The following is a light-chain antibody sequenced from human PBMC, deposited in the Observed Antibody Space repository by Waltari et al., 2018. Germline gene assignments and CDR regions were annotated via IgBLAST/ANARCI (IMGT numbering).Light chain of an antibody. V-gene: IGLV2-23*02. CDR1: SSDVGSYNL. CDR2: EVS. Sequence: QSALTQPASVSGSPGQSITISCTGTSSDVGSYNLVSWYQQHPGKAPKLMIYEVSKRPSGVSHRFSGSKSGNTASLTISGLQAEDEADYYCCSYAGSSNVVFGGGTKLTVL. J-gene: IGLJ2*01. CDR3: CSYAGSSNVV.